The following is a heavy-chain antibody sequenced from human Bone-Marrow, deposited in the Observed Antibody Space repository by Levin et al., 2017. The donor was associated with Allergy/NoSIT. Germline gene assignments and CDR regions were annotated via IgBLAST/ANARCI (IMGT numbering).Heavy chain of an antibody. D-gene: IGHD6-6*01. V-gene: IGHV1-8*01. CDR2: MNPNSGNT. CDR3: ARGEPRSSFHY. CDR1: GYPFTSFD. Sequence: GESLKISCKPSGYPFTSFDIHWVRQATGQGLEWMGWMNPNSGNTGYPQKFQGRVTMTRSTSIATAYMALNGLTSEDTAVYYCARGEPRSSFHYWGQGTLVIVSS. J-gene: IGHJ4*02.